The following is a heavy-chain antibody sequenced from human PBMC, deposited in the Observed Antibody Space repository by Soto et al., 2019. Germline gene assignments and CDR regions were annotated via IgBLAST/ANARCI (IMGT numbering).Heavy chain of an antibody. Sequence: GGSLRLSWAASGFNFSSYGMSWVRKDPGKGLEWVSAISGSGGSTYYADSVKGRFTISRDNSKNTLYLQMNSLRAEDTAVYYCAKFVFRISDYFDYWGQGTLVTVSS. V-gene: IGHV3-23*01. J-gene: IGHJ4*02. D-gene: IGHD2-15*01. CDR1: GFNFSSYG. CDR3: AKFVFRISDYFDY. CDR2: ISGSGGST.